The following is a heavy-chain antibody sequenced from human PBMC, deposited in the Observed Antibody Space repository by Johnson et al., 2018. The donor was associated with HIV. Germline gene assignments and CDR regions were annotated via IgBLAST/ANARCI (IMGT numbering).Heavy chain of an antibody. Sequence: VQLVESGGGVVQPGGSLRLSCAASGFTVSSNYMSWVRQAPGKGLEWVAVISYDGSNKYYADSVKGRFTISRDNSKNTLYLQMNSLRAEATAVYYCARGIALIKWVDIWGQGTMVTVSS. D-gene: IGHD3-3*02. J-gene: IGHJ3*02. CDR1: GFTVSSNY. V-gene: IGHV3-30-3*01. CDR2: ISYDGSNK. CDR3: ARGIALIKWVDI.